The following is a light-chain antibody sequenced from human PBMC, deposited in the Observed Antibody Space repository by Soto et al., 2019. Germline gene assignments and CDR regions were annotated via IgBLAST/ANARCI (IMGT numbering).Light chain of an antibody. Sequence: QSVLTQPPSASGTPGQRITISCSGSSSNIGNHTVNWYQHLPATAPKLLIYTNNRRPSGVPDRFSGSKSGTSASLAITGLQSDDEGDYYYATRDDSLTASYVFGTGTKLTVL. CDR3: ATRDDSLTASYV. CDR1: SSNIGNHT. CDR2: TNN. V-gene: IGLV1-44*01. J-gene: IGLJ1*01.